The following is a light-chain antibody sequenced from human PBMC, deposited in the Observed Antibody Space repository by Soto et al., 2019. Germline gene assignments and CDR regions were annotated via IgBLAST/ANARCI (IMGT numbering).Light chain of an antibody. CDR2: GAS. CDR3: QQYGRSHPT. J-gene: IGKJ3*01. CDR1: QSVSSSY. V-gene: IGKV3-20*01. Sequence: EIVLTQSPGTLSFSPGERATLSCRASQSVSSSYLAWYQQKPGQAPRLLIYGASSRATDIPDRFSGSGSGKDFTLTISRLEPEDFAVYYCQQYGRSHPTFGPGIKVDIX.